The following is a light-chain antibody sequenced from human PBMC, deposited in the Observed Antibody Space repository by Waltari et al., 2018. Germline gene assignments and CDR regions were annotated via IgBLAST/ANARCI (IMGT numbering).Light chain of an antibody. CDR1: SSDIGSYNY. J-gene: IGLJ2*01. V-gene: IGLV2-14*03. CDR2: DGT. Sequence: QSALPQPASVSGSPGQSITISCTGTSSDIGSYNYVSWYQQHPGQAPKLIIFDGTNRPSGVSIRFAGSKSGNTASLIISGLQGEDEADYYCSSCMDTTALELFGGGTSLTVL. CDR3: SSCMDTTALEL.